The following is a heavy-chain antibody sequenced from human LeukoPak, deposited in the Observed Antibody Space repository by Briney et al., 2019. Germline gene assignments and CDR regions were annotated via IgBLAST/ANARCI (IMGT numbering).Heavy chain of an antibody. CDR2: IYTSGST. CDR1: GGSISSGNYY. D-gene: IGHD2-2*01. J-gene: IGHJ5*02. CDR3: ARAKVPGVVVPGGNWFDP. Sequence: SETLSLTCTVSGGSISSGNYYWSWIRQPAGKGLEWVGRIYTSGSTNYNPSLKSRVTISVDTSKSQFSLKLSSVTAADTAVYYCARAKVPGVVVPGGNWFDPWGQGTLVTVSS. V-gene: IGHV4-61*02.